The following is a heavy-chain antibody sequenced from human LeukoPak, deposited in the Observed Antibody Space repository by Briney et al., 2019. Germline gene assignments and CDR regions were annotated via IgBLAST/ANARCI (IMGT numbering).Heavy chain of an antibody. Sequence: GGSLRLSCAASGLTFSAYWMSWVRQARGRGLEWVASIKQDGSEKYYVDSVKGRFTISRDNARNSLYLQMDSLRPEDTAVYYCVDGTTPDFWGQGTPVTISS. V-gene: IGHV3-7*01. CDR1: GLTFSAYW. CDR3: VDGTTPDF. CDR2: IKQDGSEK. J-gene: IGHJ4*02. D-gene: IGHD4-11*01.